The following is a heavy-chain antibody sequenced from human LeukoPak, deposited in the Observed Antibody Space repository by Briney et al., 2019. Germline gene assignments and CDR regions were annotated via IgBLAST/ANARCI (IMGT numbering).Heavy chain of an antibody. D-gene: IGHD3-22*01. V-gene: IGHV3-7*01. J-gene: IGHJ1*01. Sequence: PGGSLRLSYEGSGFTFSNYWMGWVRPAPGKGLQWVANIKTDGSEKYYVDSVKGRFTISRDNAKNSLYLQMNSLRAEDTAVYYCATYSSLNRREFQYWGQGTLLTVSS. CDR3: ATYSSLNRREFQY. CDR2: IKTDGSEK. CDR1: GFTFSNYW.